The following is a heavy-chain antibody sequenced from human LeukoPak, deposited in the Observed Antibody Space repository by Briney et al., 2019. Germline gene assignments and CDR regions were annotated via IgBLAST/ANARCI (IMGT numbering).Heavy chain of an antibody. V-gene: IGHV1-69*13. D-gene: IGHD1-7*01. Sequence: GASVKVSCKASGGTFSSYAISWVRQAPGQGLEWMGGIIPIFGTANYAQKFQGRVTITADESTSTAYMELSSLRSEDTAAYYCARGPQPNNGNYSFDPWGQGTLVTVSS. CDR1: GGTFSSYA. CDR3: ARGPQPNNGNYSFDP. J-gene: IGHJ5*02. CDR2: IIPIFGTA.